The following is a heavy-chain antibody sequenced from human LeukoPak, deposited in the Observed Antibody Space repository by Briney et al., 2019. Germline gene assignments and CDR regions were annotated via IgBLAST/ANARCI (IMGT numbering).Heavy chain of an antibody. J-gene: IGHJ4*02. CDR3: AREISSSGWSPFDY. D-gene: IGHD6-19*01. Sequence: SGTLSLTCAVSGGSITSSNWWSWVRQPPGKGLEWIGYIYYSGSTNYNPSLKSRVTISVDTSKNQFSLKLSSVTAADTAVYYCAREISSSGWSPFDYWGQGTLVTVS. CDR1: GGSITSSNW. CDR2: IYYSGST. V-gene: IGHV4-4*02.